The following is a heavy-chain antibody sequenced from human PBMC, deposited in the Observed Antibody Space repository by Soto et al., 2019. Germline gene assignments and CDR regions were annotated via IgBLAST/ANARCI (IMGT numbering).Heavy chain of an antibody. J-gene: IGHJ4*02. CDR1: GFTFSSYG. CDR2: ISYDGSNK. CDR3: AKALSGSYGY. V-gene: IGHV3-30*18. Sequence: GGSLRLSCAASGFTFSSYGMHWVRQAPGKGLEWVAVISYDGSNKYYADSVKGRFTISRDNSKNTLYLQMNSLRAEDTAVYYCAKALSGSYGYWGQGTPVTVSS. D-gene: IGHD1-26*01.